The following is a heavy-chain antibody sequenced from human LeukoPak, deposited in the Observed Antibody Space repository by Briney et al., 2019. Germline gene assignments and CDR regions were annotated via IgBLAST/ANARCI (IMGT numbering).Heavy chain of an antibody. D-gene: IGHD6-13*01. CDR2: IYSGGST. J-gene: IGHJ4*02. CDR3: ARAYSSSWYDY. CDR1: GFTVSSNY. V-gene: IGHV3-66*01. Sequence: GGSLRLSCAASGFTVSSNYMSWVRQAPGKGLEWVSVIYSGGSTYYADSVKGRFTISRDNSKNTLYLQMNSLRAEDTAVYYCARAYSSSWYDYWGRGTLVTVSS.